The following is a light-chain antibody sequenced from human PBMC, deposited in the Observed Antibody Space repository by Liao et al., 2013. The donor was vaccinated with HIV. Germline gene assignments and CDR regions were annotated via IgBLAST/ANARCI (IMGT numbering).Light chain of an antibody. CDR3: QVWDSSSVV. J-gene: IGLJ2*01. V-gene: IGLV3-21*04. CDR1: SIGSKS. CDR2: YDS. Sequence: SYVLTQPPSVSVAPGKTASITCGGNSIGSKSVHWYQQKPGQAPVLVIFYDSDRPSGIPERFSGSNSGNTATLTISRVEVGDEADYSCQVWDSSSVVFGGGTKLTVL.